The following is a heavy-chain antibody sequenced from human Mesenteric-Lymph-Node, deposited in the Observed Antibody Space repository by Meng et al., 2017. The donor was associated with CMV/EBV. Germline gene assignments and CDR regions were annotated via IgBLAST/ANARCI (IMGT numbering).Heavy chain of an antibody. Sequence: TCAVYGGSFSGYYWSWIRQPPGKGLEWIGEINHSGSTNYNPSLKSRVTISVDTSKNQFSLKLSSVTAADTAVYYCAREQPLGVRAFDIWGQGTMVTVSS. J-gene: IGHJ3*02. D-gene: IGHD3-16*01. V-gene: IGHV4-34*01. CDR3: AREQPLGVRAFDI. CDR2: INHSGST. CDR1: GGSFSGYY.